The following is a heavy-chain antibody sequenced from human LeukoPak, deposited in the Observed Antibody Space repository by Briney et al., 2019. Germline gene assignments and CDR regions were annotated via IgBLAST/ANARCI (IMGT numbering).Heavy chain of an antibody. J-gene: IGHJ4*02. CDR2: IRYDGSNK. D-gene: IGHD3-3*01. CDR1: GFTFSSYG. Sequence: GGSLRLSCAASGFTFSSYGMHWVRQAPGKGLEWVAFIRYDGSNKYYADSVRGRFTISRDNSKNTLYLQMNSLRAEDTAVYYCAKDDPVTISRNFDYWGQGTLVTVSS. V-gene: IGHV3-30*02. CDR3: AKDDPVTISRNFDY.